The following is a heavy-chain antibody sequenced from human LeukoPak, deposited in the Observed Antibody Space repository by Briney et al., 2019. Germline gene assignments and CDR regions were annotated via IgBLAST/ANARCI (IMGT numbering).Heavy chain of an antibody. V-gene: IGHV1-2*02. CDR1: GYTFTGYY. D-gene: IGHD3-10*01. CDR2: INPNSGGT. Sequence: ASVKVSCKASGYTFTGYYMHWVRQAPGQGLEWMVWINPNSGGTNYAQKFQGRVTMTRDTSISTAYMELSRLRSDDTAVYYCARDHKVPITMVRGVRNWFDPWGQGTLVTVSS. J-gene: IGHJ5*02. CDR3: ARDHKVPITMVRGVRNWFDP.